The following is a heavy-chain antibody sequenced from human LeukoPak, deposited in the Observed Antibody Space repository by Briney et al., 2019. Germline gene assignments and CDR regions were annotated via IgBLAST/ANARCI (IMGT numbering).Heavy chain of an antibody. CDR1: GYTFTVYY. CDR3: ARDGDWSNRYYYYYMDV. D-gene: IGHD2-21*02. V-gene: IGHV1-2*02. CDR2: INPNSGGT. J-gene: IGHJ6*03. Sequence: ASVKVSSKASGYTFTVYYMHWVRQAPGQGLEWMGWINPNSGGTNYAQKFQGRVTMTRDTSISTAYMELSRLRSDDTAVYYCARDGDWSNRYYYYYMDVWGKGTTVTVSS.